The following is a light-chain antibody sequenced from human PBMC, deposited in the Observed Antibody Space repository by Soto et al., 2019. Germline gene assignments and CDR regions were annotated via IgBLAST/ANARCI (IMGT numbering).Light chain of an antibody. CDR3: QQYNSYSWT. Sequence: DIQMTQSPSTLSASVGDRVTITCRASQSIRSWLAWYQQKPGKAPNLLIYQASSLKSGVPSRFSGSGSGTEYTLTISSLQPADFETYYCQQYNSYSWTFGQGTKVEIK. J-gene: IGKJ1*01. CDR2: QAS. V-gene: IGKV1-5*03. CDR1: QSIRSW.